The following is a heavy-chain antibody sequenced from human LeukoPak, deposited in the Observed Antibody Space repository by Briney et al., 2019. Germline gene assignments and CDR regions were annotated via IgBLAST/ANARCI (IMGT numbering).Heavy chain of an antibody. J-gene: IGHJ5*02. CDR2: IWPDDSDT. CDR3: ARRGRLSANSHWFDP. V-gene: IGHV5-51*01. Sequence: GESLRISCKASGYSFGDYWIGWVRQMPGKGLEWMGIIWPDDSDTRYSPSFQGQVTISADKSINTAYLQWSSLKASDTAMYYCARRGRLSANSHWFDPWGQRTLVTVSS. D-gene: IGHD4/OR15-4a*01. CDR1: GYSFGDYW.